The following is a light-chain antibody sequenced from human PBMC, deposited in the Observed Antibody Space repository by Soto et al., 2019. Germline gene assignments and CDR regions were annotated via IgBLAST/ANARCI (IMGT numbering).Light chain of an antibody. CDR2: LAF. Sequence: DIVMTQSPLSLPVTPGEPASISCRSSQSLLHSNGYNYLDWYLQKPGQSPQLLIYLAFTRASGVPDRISGSGSGTDFTLNISRVEAEDVGVYYCMQALQTPPTFGGGTKVEIK. CDR1: QSLLHSNGYNY. CDR3: MQALQTPPT. V-gene: IGKV2-28*01. J-gene: IGKJ4*01.